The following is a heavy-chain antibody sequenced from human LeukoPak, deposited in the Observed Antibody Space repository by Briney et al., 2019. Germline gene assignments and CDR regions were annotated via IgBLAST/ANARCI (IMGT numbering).Heavy chain of an antibody. CDR1: GGSLSNHY. V-gene: IGHV4-59*11. J-gene: IGHJ4*02. Sequence: SETLSLTCTVSGGSLSNHYWTWIRQPPGKEQEWIGYIYYTNITSYSPSVRSRVTISVETSKNQFSLKLTSLTAADTAVYYCARGLMNYYFDSWGQGTLVTVSS. CDR3: ARGLMNYYFDS. CDR2: IYYTNIT.